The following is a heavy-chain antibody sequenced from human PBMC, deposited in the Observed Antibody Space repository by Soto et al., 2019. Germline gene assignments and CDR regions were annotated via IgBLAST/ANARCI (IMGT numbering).Heavy chain of an antibody. V-gene: IGHV3-23*01. Sequence: EVQLLESGGGLVQPGGSLRLSCTASGFTFSTYAMSWVRQAPGKGLEWVSTISDSGSTYYADSVKGRFTISRDTSKNTLYLEMNSLRAEDTAVYYCAKDKGGRYCSRTRCLYSFDYWGQGTLVTVSS. CDR1: GFTFSTYA. D-gene: IGHD2-2*01. CDR2: ISDSGST. J-gene: IGHJ4*02. CDR3: AKDKGGRYCSRTRCLYSFDY.